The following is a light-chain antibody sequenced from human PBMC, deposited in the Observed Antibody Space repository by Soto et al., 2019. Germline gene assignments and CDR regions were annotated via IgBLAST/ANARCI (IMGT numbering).Light chain of an antibody. CDR1: QSIDTY. CDR2: AAS. V-gene: IGKV1-39*01. CDR3: QQSFTTWLT. Sequence: DIQMTQSPSSLSASVGDRVTITCRASQSIDTYLNWYQQKPGKAPNLLIYAASNLQSGVPSRFSRSRFGTYFPLTISSLQPEDFATYYCQQSFTTWLTFGGGTKVEIK. J-gene: IGKJ4*01.